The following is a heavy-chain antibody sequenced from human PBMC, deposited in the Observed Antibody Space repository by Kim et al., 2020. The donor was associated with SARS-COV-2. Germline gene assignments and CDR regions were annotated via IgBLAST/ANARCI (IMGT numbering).Heavy chain of an antibody. Sequence: SETLSLTCTVSGGSISSYYWSWIRQPPGKGLEWIGYIYYSGSTNYNPSLKSRFTISVDTSKNQFSLKLSSVTAADTAVYYCAREGYYYGSGLAGMDVWGQGTTVTVSS. D-gene: IGHD3-10*01. CDR1: GGSISSYY. V-gene: IGHV4-59*01. CDR3: AREGYYYGSGLAGMDV. CDR2: IYYSGST. J-gene: IGHJ6*02.